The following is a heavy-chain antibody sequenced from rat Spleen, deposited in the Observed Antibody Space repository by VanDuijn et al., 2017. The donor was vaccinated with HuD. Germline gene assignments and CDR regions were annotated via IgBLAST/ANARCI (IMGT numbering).Heavy chain of an antibody. CDR2: ISSDGGST. V-gene: IGHV5-20*01. Sequence: EVQLVESDGGLVQPGRSLKLSCAASGFTFSDYYMAWVRQAPTKGLEWVATISSDGGSTYYRDSVKGRFTISRDNAKSTLYLQMDSLRSEDTATYYCTRGSGAYWGQGTLVTVSS. CDR1: GFTFSDYY. CDR3: TRGSGAY. J-gene: IGHJ3*01.